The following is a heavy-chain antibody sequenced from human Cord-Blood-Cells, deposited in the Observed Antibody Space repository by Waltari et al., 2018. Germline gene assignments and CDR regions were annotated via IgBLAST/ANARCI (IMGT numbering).Heavy chain of an antibody. V-gene: IGHV4-34*01. CDR3: ARGRHLL. CDR1: GGPFSGYY. J-gene: IGHJ4*02. Sequence: QVQLRQWGAGLFKPSATLSLPCAVYGGPFSGYYWSWIRQPPGKGLEWIGEINHSGSTNYNPSLKRRVTISVDTSKNQFALKLSSVTAADTAVYYCARGRHLLWGQGTLVTVSS. CDR2: INHSGST.